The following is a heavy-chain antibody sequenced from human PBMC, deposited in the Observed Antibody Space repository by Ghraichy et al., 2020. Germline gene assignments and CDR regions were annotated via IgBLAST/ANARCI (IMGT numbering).Heavy chain of an antibody. D-gene: IGHD4-23*01. CDR2: IYYSGST. J-gene: IGHJ4*02. V-gene: IGHV4-59*08. Sequence: SETLSLTCTVSGGSISSYYWSWIRQPPGKGLEWIGYIYYSGSTNYNPSLKSRVTISVDTSKNQFSLKLSSVTAADTAVYYCARHIPDTVVTQPFDYWGQGTLVTVSS. CDR3: ARHIPDTVVTQPFDY. CDR1: GGSISSYY.